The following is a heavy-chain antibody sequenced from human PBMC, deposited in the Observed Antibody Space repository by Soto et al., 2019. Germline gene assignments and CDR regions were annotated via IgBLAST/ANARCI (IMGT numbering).Heavy chain of an antibody. D-gene: IGHD3-10*01. V-gene: IGHV3-23*01. J-gene: IGHJ6*02. Sequence: EVQLLESGGGLVQPGGSLRLSCAASGFTFSSYAMSWVRQAPGKGLESVSAISGSGGSTYYADSVKGRFTISRDNSKNTLYLQMNSLRAEDTAVYYCAKSQFRGAYYYYGMDVWGQGTTVTVSS. CDR1: GFTFSSYA. CDR3: AKSQFRGAYYYYGMDV. CDR2: ISGSGGST.